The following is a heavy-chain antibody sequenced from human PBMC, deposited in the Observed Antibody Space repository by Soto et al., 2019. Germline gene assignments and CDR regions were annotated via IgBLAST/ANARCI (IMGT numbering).Heavy chain of an antibody. CDR1: GGAVSRGSYD. V-gene: IGHV4-61*01. J-gene: IGHJ4*02. CDR3: ARESNPNYYDSSGYSFYY. Sequence: SLTCTVAGGAVSRGSYDWSWIRQPPGKGLEWIGYIYYSGRTNYNPALKSGVTISVDTSKNQFSLKLSSVAAADTAVYYCARESNPNYYDSSGYSFYYWGQGTLVTVS. D-gene: IGHD3-22*01. CDR2: IYYSGRT.